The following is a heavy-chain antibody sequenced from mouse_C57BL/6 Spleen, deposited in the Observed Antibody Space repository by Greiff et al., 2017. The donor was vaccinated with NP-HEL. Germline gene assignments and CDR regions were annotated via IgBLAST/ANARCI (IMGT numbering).Heavy chain of an antibody. CDR2: ISSGSSTI. D-gene: IGHD2-3*01. CDR3: AREKLRWAMDY. CDR1: GFTFSDYG. Sequence: DVHLVESGGGLVKPGGSLKLSCAASGFTFSDYGMHWVRQAPEKGLEWVAYISSGSSTIYYADTVKGRFTISRDNAKNTLFLQMTSLRSEDTAMYYCAREKLRWAMDYWGQGTSVTVSS. V-gene: IGHV5-17*01. J-gene: IGHJ4*01.